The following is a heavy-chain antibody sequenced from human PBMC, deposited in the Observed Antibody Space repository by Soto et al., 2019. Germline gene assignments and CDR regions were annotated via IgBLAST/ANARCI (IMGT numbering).Heavy chain of an antibody. J-gene: IGHJ4*02. V-gene: IGHV3-30*03. D-gene: IGHD2-8*02. Sequence: QVQLVESGGGVXQPGXXLRLSCAVSGFTVSSYGMHWVRQAPGKGLEWVAVISRDGGTKFYADSVKGRFTISKDNSRNTLFLEMNSLRGDDMAVYYCTGEVASGYWGQGTLVTVSS. CDR1: GFTVSSYG. CDR3: TGEVASGY. CDR2: ISRDGGTK.